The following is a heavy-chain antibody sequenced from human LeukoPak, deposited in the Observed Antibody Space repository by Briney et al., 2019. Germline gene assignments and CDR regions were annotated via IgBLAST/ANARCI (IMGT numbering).Heavy chain of an antibody. CDR3: AREVAPLNWLDP. CDR1: GFSFSFYW. CDR2: ISTGGNLV. J-gene: IGHJ5*02. V-gene: IGHV3-48*04. Sequence: QLGGSLRLSCAASGFSFSFYWMNWVRQAPGKGLEWVSYISTGGNLVYYEDSVKGRFTISRDNAKNSLYLQMDSLRAEDTGLYYCAREVAPLNWLDPWGQGTQVTVSS.